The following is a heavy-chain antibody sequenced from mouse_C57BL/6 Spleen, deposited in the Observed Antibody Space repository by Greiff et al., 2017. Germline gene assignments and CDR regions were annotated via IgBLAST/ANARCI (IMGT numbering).Heavy chain of an antibody. Sequence: EVQVVESAGGLVKPGGSLKLSCAASGFTFSSYAMSWVRQTPEKRLEWVATISDGGSYTYYPDNVKGRFTISRDNAKNNLYLQMSHLKSEDTAMYYCARGGHYYGSSYDGYYAMDYWGQGTSVTVSS. V-gene: IGHV5-4*01. D-gene: IGHD1-1*01. CDR2: ISDGGSYT. J-gene: IGHJ4*01. CDR1: GFTFSSYA. CDR3: ARGGHYYGSSYDGYYAMDY.